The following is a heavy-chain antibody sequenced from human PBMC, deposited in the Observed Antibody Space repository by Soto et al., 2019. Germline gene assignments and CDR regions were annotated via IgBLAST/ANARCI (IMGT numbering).Heavy chain of an antibody. Sequence: QVHLVQSGAEVKKAGASVKVSCKASGYTFTGYYIHWVRQAPGQGFEWVGWINPSTGGTSYAQKFQGRVTVTRDPSISTAYMELTRLRSNDTAVYYCARDLGGLGDPFDNWGQGTRVTVFS. CDR2: INPSTGGT. CDR1: GYTFTGYY. J-gene: IGHJ4*02. D-gene: IGHD3-16*01. CDR3: ARDLGGLGDPFDN. V-gene: IGHV1-2*02.